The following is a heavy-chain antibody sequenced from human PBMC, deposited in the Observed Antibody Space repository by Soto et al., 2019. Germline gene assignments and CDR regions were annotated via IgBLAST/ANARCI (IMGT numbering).Heavy chain of an antibody. J-gene: IGHJ4*02. CDR2: IWYDGSNK. Sequence: PGGSLRLSCAASGFTFSSYGMHWVRQAPGKGLEWVAVIWYDGSNKYYADSVKGRFTISRDNSKNTLYLQMNSLRAEDTAVYYCARGPVVTAIYFDYWGQGTLVTVSS. CDR3: ARGPVVTAIYFDY. V-gene: IGHV3-33*01. CDR1: GFTFSSYG. D-gene: IGHD2-21*02.